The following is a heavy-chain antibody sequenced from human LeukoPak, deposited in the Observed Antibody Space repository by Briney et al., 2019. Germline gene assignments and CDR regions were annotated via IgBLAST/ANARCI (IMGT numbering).Heavy chain of an antibody. CDR1: GGSVSSGSYH. Sequence: KPSETLSLTCTVSGGSVSSGSYHWNWIRQPPGKGLEWIGNIYYSGSTNYNPSLKSRVTISVDRSKNQFSLKLRSVTAEDTADTAVYYCARERTFDNNYGSGKYGLDYWGQGTLVTVSS. CDR3: ARERTFDNNYGSGKYGLDY. D-gene: IGHD3-10*01. J-gene: IGHJ4*02. CDR2: IYYSGST. V-gene: IGHV4-61*01.